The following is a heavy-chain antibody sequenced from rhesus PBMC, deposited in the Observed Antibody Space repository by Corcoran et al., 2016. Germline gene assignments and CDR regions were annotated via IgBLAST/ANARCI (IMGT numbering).Heavy chain of an antibody. CDR1: GGSISSSYW. V-gene: IGHV4S7*01. CDR2: VYGGIGST. CDR3: ARREVDNSLDV. J-gene: IGHJ5-2*02. Sequence: QVQLQESGPGLVKPSETLSLTCAVSGGSISSSYWWGCIRQSPGKGLEWIGYVYGGIGSTSSNPSLKSRVTISTDTSKNQFYLKLSSVTAADTAVYYCARREVDNSLDVWGRGVLVTVSS.